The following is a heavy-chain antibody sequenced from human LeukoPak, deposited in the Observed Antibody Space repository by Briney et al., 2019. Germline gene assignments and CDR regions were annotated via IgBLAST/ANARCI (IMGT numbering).Heavy chain of an antibody. J-gene: IGHJ4*02. CDR3: ARDRSSEWELLW. CDR2: INSDGSST. CDR1: GFTFSGYW. D-gene: IGHD1-26*01. Sequence: GGSLRLSCAASGFTFSGYWMHWVRQAPGKGLVWVSRINSDGSSTSYADSVKGRFTISRDNAKNTLYLQMNSLRAEDTAVYYCARDRSSEWELLWWGQGTLVTVPS. V-gene: IGHV3-74*01.